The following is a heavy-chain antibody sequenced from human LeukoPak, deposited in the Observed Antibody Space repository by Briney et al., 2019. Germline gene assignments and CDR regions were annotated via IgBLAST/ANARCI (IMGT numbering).Heavy chain of an antibody. CDR3: ATAFRNYDFWSGPGFDY. Sequence: ASVKVSCKVSGYTLTELSMHWVRQAPGKGLEWVGGFDLEDGETVYAQKFQGRVTMTEDTSSDTAYMDLSSLRSEDTAVYYCATAFRNYDFWSGPGFDYWGQGTLVAVSS. CDR2: FDLEDGET. CDR1: GYTLTELS. D-gene: IGHD3-3*01. V-gene: IGHV1-24*01. J-gene: IGHJ4*02.